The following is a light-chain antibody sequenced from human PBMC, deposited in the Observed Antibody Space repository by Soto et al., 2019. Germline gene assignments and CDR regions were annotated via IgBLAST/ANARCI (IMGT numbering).Light chain of an antibody. Sequence: DIQMTQSPSSLSASVGDRVTITCRASQSISTYLNWYQQKPGKAPKPLIYTASSLQSGVPSRFSGSGSWTDSTLTISSLQPEDFATYYCQQSYSTPRTFGQGTKVEIK. CDR2: TAS. CDR1: QSISTY. CDR3: QQSYSTPRT. J-gene: IGKJ1*01. V-gene: IGKV1-39*01.